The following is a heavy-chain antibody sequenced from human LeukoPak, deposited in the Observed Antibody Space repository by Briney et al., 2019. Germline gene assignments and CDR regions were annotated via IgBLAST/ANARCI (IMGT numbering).Heavy chain of an antibody. J-gene: IGHJ3*01. D-gene: IGHD4-17*01. CDR2: ISGSGGST. V-gene: IGHV3-23*01. Sequence: GGSLRLSCEASGFTFSNYAMSWVRQAPGKGLECVSPISGSGGSTYYRDSVKGRFTVSRDNSKNTLYLQMNSLRAEDTAVYFCGKDPNGDYVGAFDFWGPGTMVTVSS. CDR3: GKDPNGDYVGAFDF. CDR1: GFTFSNYA.